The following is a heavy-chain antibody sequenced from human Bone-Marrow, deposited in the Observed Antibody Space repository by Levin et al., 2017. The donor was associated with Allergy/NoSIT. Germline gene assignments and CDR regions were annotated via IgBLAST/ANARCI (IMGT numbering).Heavy chain of an antibody. CDR1: GFTFDDYA. CDR2: ISWNTNSI. D-gene: IGHD6-19*01. V-gene: IGHV3-9*01. J-gene: IGHJ4*02. Sequence: GGSLRLSCAASGFTFDDYAMHWVRQAPGKGLEWVSGISWNTNSIGYADSVKGRFTISRDNAKNSVYLQMNTLRAEDSALYYCAKDKRGGAGGWDLFDYWGQGTLVTVSS. CDR3: AKDKRGGAGGWDLFDY.